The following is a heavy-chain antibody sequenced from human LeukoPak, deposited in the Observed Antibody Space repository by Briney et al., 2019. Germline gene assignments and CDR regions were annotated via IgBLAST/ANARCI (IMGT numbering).Heavy chain of an antibody. CDR1: GGSFGGYY. J-gene: IGHJ4*02. CDR3: ARGGIGEYDYIWGSYRYIGHHPNYFDY. CDR2: INHSGST. Sequence: PSETLSLTCAVYGGSFGGYYWSWIRQPPGKGLEWIGEINHSGSTNYNPSLKSRVTISVDTSKNQFSLKLSSVTAADTAVYYCARGGIGEYDYIWGSYRYIGHHPNYFDYWGQGTLVTVSS. D-gene: IGHD3-16*02. V-gene: IGHV4-34*01.